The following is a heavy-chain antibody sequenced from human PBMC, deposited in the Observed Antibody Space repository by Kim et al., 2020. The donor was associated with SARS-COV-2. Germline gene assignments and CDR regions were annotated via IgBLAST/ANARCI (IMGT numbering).Heavy chain of an antibody. J-gene: IGHJ4*02. D-gene: IGHD1-1*01. Sequence: GESLKISCEASGYAFTDYWITWARQVPGKGLEWMAKIDPIDSFTSYNPSFEGLVTVSTDNSINTAYLHLSGLGASDTATYFCARLSGTTLADYWGLGTLV. V-gene: IGHV5-10-1*01. CDR2: IDPIDSFT. CDR1: GYAFTDYW. CDR3: ARLSGTTLADY.